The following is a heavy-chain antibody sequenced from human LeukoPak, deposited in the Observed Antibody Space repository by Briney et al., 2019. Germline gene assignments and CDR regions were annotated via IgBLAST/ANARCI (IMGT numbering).Heavy chain of an antibody. CDR2: ISAYNGNT. Sequence: ASVKVSCKASGYTFTSYGISWVRQAPGQGLEWMGWISAYNGNTNYAQKLQGRVTMTTDTSTSTAYMELRSLRSDDTAVYYCARSLRGTSHPRDYYTTTTWTSGAKGPRSPSP. CDR1: GYTFTSYG. V-gene: IGHV1-18*01. CDR3: ARSLRGTSHPRDYYTTTTWTS. D-gene: IGHD2-2*01. J-gene: IGHJ6*03.